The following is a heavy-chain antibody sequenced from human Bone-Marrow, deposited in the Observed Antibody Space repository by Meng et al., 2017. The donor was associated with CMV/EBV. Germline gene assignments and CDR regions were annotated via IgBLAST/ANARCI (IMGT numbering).Heavy chain of an antibody. CDR1: GYTFTSYG. V-gene: IGHV1-2*02. J-gene: IGHJ5*02. D-gene: IGHD3-10*01. Sequence: QVQLVQSGAEVKKPGASVKVSCKASGYTFTSYGISWVRQAPGQGLEWMGWINPNSGGTNYAQKFQGRVTMTRDTSISTAYMELSRLRSDDTAVYYCARDTYYYGSGSYNWFDPGGQGTMVTVS. CDR2: INPNSGGT. CDR3: ARDTYYYGSGSYNWFDP.